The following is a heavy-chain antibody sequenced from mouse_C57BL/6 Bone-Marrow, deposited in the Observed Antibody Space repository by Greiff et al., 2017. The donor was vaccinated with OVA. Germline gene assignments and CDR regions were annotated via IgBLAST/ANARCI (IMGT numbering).Heavy chain of an antibody. CDR2: IRSKSNNYAT. J-gene: IGHJ2*01. Sequence: EVNLVESGGGLVQPKGSLKLSCAASGFSFNTYAMNWVRQAPGKGLEWVARIRSKSNNYATSSAVSVQDSFTLSRDDSESMIYMQMNNLKAEYAAMYYCVSRREYDNFDYWGQGTTLTVSS. CDR1: GFSFNTYA. V-gene: IGHV10-1*01. CDR3: VSRREYDNFDY. D-gene: IGHD2-14*01.